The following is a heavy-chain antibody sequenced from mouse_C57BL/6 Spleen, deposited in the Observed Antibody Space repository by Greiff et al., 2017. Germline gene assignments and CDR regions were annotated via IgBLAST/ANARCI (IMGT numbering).Heavy chain of an antibody. CDR2: IRNKANGYTT. V-gene: IGHV7-3*01. CDR1: GFTFTDYY. D-gene: IGHD6-5*01. CDR3: ARYSPLSYAMDY. Sequence: EVKLMESGGGLVQPGGSLSLSCAASGFTFTDYYMSWVRQPPGKALEWLGFIRNKANGYTTEYSASVKGRFTISRDNSQSILYLQMNALRAEDSATYYCARYSPLSYAMDYWGQGTSVTVSS. J-gene: IGHJ4*01.